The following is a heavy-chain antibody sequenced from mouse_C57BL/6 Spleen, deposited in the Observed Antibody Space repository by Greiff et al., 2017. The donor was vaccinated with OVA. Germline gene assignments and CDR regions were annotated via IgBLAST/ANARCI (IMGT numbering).Heavy chain of an antibody. D-gene: IGHD1-1*01. CDR2: ISDGGSYT. J-gene: IGHJ2*01. CDR1: GFTFSSYA. Sequence: EVHLVESGGGLVKPGGSLKLSCAASGFTFSSYAMSWVRQTPEKRLEWVATISDGGSYTYYPDNVKGRFPISRDNAKNNLYLQMSHLKSEDTAMYYCARDKDYYGSSYFDYWGQGTTLTVSS. CDR3: ARDKDYYGSSYFDY. V-gene: IGHV5-4*01.